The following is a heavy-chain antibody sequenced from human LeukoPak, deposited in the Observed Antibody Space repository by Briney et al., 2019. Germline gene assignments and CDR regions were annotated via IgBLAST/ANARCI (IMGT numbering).Heavy chain of an antibody. D-gene: IGHD5-12*01. J-gene: IGHJ4*02. CDR3: AKDSAFRGIVATHRAFDY. Sequence: GGSLRLSCAASGFTFSSYAMSWVRQAPGKGLEWVSAISGSGGSTYYADSVKGRFTISRDNSKNTLYLQMNSLRAEDTAVYYCAKDSAFRGIVATHRAFDYWGQGTLVTVSS. CDR2: ISGSGGST. CDR1: GFTFSSYA. V-gene: IGHV3-23*01.